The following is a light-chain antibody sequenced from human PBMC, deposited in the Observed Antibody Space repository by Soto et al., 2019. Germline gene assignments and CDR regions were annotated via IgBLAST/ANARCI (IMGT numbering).Light chain of an antibody. V-gene: IGKV1-5*03. J-gene: IGKJ2*01. Sequence: DIQMTQSPSSLSASIGDRVSITCRASQSIGNFLNWYQQKPGTAPQLLIYKASTLESGVPSRFSGSGSGTEFTLTISSLQPDDFATYYCQQYNTYSYTFGQGTKVEIK. CDR3: QQYNTYSYT. CDR1: QSIGNF. CDR2: KAS.